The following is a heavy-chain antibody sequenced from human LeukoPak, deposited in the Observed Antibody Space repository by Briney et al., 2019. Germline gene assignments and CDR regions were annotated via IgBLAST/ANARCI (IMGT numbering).Heavy chain of an antibody. CDR2: ISSSGCAI. V-gene: IGHV3-48*03. Sequence: PGGSLRLSCAASGFTFSNFEMTWVRQAPEKGLELVSYISSSGCAIYYGDSVKGRFTISRDNAKNSLYLQMNNLRAEDTAVYYCVSDAFDIWGQGTMVTVSS. J-gene: IGHJ3*02. CDR1: GFTFSNFE. CDR3: VSDAFDI.